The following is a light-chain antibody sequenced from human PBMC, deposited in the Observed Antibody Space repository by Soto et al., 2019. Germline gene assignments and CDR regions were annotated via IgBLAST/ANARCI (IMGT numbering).Light chain of an antibody. CDR3: QQYNNGPAIT. Sequence: TQSPYSLSAPVGARVTPTCRGIQGVSNCIAGYQQKPGKVPNLLIYAADTLHSGVPSRFSGSRSGTDFTLTISSLQSEDFTVYYCQQYNNGPAITFGQGTQLEIK. CDR2: AAD. V-gene: IGKV1-27*01. CDR1: QGVSNC. J-gene: IGKJ5*01.